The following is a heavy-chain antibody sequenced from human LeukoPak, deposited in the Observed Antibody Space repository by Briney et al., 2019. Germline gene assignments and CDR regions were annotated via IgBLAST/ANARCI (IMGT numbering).Heavy chain of an antibody. CDR3: AMGYGSGSYYYYYYMDV. V-gene: IGHV3-48*04. CDR2: ISSSGSTI. D-gene: IGHD3-10*01. J-gene: IGHJ6*03. Sequence: GGSLRLSCAASGFTFSSYAMSWVRQAPGKGLEWVSYISSSGSTIYYADSVKGRFTISRDNAKNSLYLQMNSLRAEDTAVYYCAMGYGSGSYYYYYYMDVWGKGTTVTVSS. CDR1: GFTFSSYA.